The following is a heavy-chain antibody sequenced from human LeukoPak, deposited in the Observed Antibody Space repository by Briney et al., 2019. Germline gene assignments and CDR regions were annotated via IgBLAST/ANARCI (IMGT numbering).Heavy chain of an antibody. J-gene: IGHJ4*02. CDR3: ARANAQDCSSTSCYSLDY. CDR1: EFSVGSNY. D-gene: IGHD2-2*01. Sequence: GGSLRLSCAASEFSVGSNYMTWVRQAPGKGLEWVSVIYSGGSTYYADSVKGRFTISRDNSKNTLYLQMNSLRAEDTAVYYCARANAQDCSSTSCYSLDYWGQGTLVTVSS. V-gene: IGHV3-53*01. CDR2: IYSGGST.